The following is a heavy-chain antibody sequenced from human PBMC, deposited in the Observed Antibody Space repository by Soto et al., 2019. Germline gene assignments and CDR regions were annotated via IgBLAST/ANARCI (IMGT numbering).Heavy chain of an antibody. D-gene: IGHD4-17*01. Sequence: ASVKVSCKASGYTFTSYGISWVRQAPGQGLEWMGWISPYNDNTNYAQNLQGRVTMTTDTSTSTAFMELRSLRSDDTALYYCARDLEYGDYTQSSNWGQGTLVTVSS. J-gene: IGHJ4*02. V-gene: IGHV1-18*01. CDR3: ARDLEYGDYTQSSN. CDR1: GYTFTSYG. CDR2: ISPYNDNT.